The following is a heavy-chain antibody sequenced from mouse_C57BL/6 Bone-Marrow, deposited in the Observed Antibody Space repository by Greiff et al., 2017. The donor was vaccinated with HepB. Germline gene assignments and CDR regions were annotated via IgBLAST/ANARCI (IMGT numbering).Heavy chain of an antibody. Sequence: QVQLKQSGAELARPGASVKLSCKASGYTFTSYGISWVKQRTGQGLEWIGEIYPRSGNTYYNEKFKGKATLTADKSSSTAYMELRSLTSEDSAVYFCARRSFFPAYWGQGTLVTVSA. CDR3: ARRSFFPAY. CDR1: GYTFTSYG. CDR2: IYPRSGNT. V-gene: IGHV1-81*01. J-gene: IGHJ3*01.